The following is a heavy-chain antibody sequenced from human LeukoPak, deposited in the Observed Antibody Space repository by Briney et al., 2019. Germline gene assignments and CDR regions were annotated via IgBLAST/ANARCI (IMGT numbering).Heavy chain of an antibody. V-gene: IGHV1-69*05. CDR2: ITPIFGTA. J-gene: IGHJ4*02. D-gene: IGHD1-7*01. Sequence: ASVKVSCKASGGTFSSYAISWVRQAPGQGLEWMGGITPIFGTANYAQKFQGRVTITTDESTSTAYMELSSLRSEDTAVYYCASSNWNYPALPTIEFDYWGQGTLVTVSS. CDR3: ASSNWNYPALPTIEFDY. CDR1: GGTFSSYA.